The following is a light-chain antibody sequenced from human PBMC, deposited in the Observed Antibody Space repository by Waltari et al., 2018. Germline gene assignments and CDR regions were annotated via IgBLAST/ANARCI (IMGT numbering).Light chain of an antibody. J-gene: IGKJ1*01. Sequence: DIQMTQSPYILSAFVGDRVTVTCRASESIGSWLAWYQQRPGKAPKLLIYKTSTLESGVPSRFSGSGSGTEFTLTISSLEPDDFATYYCQQYQLYSWTIGQGTKVEIK. CDR3: QQYQLYSWT. CDR2: KTS. V-gene: IGKV1-5*03. CDR1: ESIGSW.